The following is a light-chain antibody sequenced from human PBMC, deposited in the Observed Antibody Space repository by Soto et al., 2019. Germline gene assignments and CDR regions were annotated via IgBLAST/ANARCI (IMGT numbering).Light chain of an antibody. CDR2: DVA. Sequence: QAGLTQPRSVSGSPGQSVTMSGTGTGNDGGAYNYVSWYQQHPGRPPKLMIYDVARWPSGVPDRFSGSKSGNTASLTISGLQAEDEADYFCCSYAGGYTYLFGTGTKVTVL. J-gene: IGLJ1*01. CDR3: CSYAGGYTYL. CDR1: GNDGGAYNY. V-gene: IGLV2-11*01.